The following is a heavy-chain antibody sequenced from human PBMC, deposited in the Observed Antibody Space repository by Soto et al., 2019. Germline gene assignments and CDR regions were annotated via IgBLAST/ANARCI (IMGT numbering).Heavy chain of an antibody. CDR1: RYGFTSVM. D-gene: IGHD3-10*01. J-gene: IGHJ2*01. Sequence: VESLIVSSTGSRYGFTSVMTGSASQMPGKGLEWMGIIYPGDSDTRSSPSIQGQVTISDDKSISTAYLQWSSLKASDTAMYFCARFDGAAQAKFYLDCWGRGTVVTVSS. CDR2: IYPGDSDT. CDR3: ARFDGAAQAKFYLDC. V-gene: IGHV5-51*01.